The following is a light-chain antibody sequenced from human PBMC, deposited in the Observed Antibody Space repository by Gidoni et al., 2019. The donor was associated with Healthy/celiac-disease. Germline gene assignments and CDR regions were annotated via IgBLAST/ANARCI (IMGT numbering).Light chain of an antibody. J-gene: IGKJ2*01. CDR2: DAS. V-gene: IGKV1-5*01. Sequence: DIQMTQSPSTLSASLGDRVTITCRASQSISSWLAWYQQKPGKAPKILIYDASSLESGVPSRFSGSGSGTEFTLTISSLQPDDFATYYCQQYNSYRYTFGQXTKLEIK. CDR3: QQYNSYRYT. CDR1: QSISSW.